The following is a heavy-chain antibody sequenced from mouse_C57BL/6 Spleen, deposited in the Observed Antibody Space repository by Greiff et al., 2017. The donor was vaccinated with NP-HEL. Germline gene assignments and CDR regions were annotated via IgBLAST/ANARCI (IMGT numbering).Heavy chain of an antibody. Sequence: EVKLVESEGGLVQPGSSMKLSCTASGFTFSDYYMAWVRQVPEKGLEWVANINYDGSSTYYLDSLKSRFIISRDNAKNILYLQMSSLKSEDTATYYCARDRPYYDYDDAMDYWGQGTSVTVSS. D-gene: IGHD2-4*01. CDR2: INYDGSST. CDR3: ARDRPYYDYDDAMDY. V-gene: IGHV5-16*01. J-gene: IGHJ4*01. CDR1: GFTFSDYY.